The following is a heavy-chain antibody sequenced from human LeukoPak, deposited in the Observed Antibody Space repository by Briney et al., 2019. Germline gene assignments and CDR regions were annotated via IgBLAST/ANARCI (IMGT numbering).Heavy chain of an antibody. D-gene: IGHD6-13*01. Sequence: GGSLRLSCAASGFTFSTYWMNWVRQAPGKGLEWVANIRQDGSAKYYVDSVKGRFTISRDNAKNSLYLQMNTLRAEDTAVYYCARDLAGPPQEAFDIWGQGTMVTVS. CDR1: GFTFSTYW. V-gene: IGHV3-7*01. CDR2: IRQDGSAK. CDR3: ARDLAGPPQEAFDI. J-gene: IGHJ3*02.